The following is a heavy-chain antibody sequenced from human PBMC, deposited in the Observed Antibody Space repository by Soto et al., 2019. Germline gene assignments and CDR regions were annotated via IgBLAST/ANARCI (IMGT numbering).Heavy chain of an antibody. CDR2: VSYDGRIK. V-gene: IGHV3-30*03. Sequence: GGSLRLSCAASGFTFSVYGMHWVRQAPGKGLEWVALVSYDGRIKYYADSVKGRFTISRDNSKNTLYLQMNSQRVEDTTMYYYAIYVSHLVVAGTSPTSYFYGLAVWGQGTTVTVSS. CDR1: GFTFSVYG. CDR3: AIYVSHLVVAGTSPTSYFYGLAV. J-gene: IGHJ6*02. D-gene: IGHD6-19*01.